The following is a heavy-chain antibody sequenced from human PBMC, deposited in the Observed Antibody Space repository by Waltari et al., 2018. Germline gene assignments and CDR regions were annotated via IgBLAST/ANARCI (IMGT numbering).Heavy chain of an antibody. Sequence: QVQLQESGPGLVKPSETLSLTCTVSGGSISSYYWSWIRQPPGKGLEWIGYIYTSGRTNYTPSLKSRVTISVDTSKNQFSLKLSSVTAADTAVYYCARDHRYDSSGFYYYYYMDVWGKGTTVTVSS. CDR2: IYTSGRT. J-gene: IGHJ6*03. V-gene: IGHV4-4*09. CDR1: GGSISSYY. CDR3: ARDHRYDSSGFYYYYYMDV. D-gene: IGHD3-22*01.